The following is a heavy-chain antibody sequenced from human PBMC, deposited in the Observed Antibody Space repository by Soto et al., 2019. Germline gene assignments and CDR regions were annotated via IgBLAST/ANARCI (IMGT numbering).Heavy chain of an antibody. CDR3: ASRVEDAFDI. CDR1: GGSISSSEW. J-gene: IGHJ3*02. Sequence: XETLSVPCAVSGGSISSSEWWSWVRQPPGKGLEWIGEIYHSGSTKYNPSLKSRVTISVDKSKNQFSLKLSSVTAADTAVYYCASRVEDAFDIWGQGTMVTVSS. CDR2: IYHSGST. D-gene: IGHD2-15*01. V-gene: IGHV4-4*02.